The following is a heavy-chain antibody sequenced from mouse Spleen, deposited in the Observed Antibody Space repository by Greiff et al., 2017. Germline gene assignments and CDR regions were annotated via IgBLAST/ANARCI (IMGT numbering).Heavy chain of an antibody. CDR1: GYPFTSYW. V-gene: IGHV1-61*01. CDR2: IYPSDSET. CDR3: ARNYRYDVVDY. J-gene: IGHJ4*01. Sequence: QVQLQQPGAELVRPGSSVKLSCKASGYPFTSYWMDWVKQRPGQGLEWIGNIYPSDSETHYNQKFKDKATLTVDKSSSTAYMQLSSLTSEDSAVYYCARNYRYDVVDYWGQGTSVTVSS. D-gene: IGHD2-14*01.